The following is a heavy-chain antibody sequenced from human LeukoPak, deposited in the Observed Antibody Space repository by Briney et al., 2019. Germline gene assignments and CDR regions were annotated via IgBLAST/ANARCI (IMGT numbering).Heavy chain of an antibody. V-gene: IGHV3-53*01. Sequence: QPGGPLGLPCPPSEFTVTSIFISWFGQAPGKGLEGVSLIFVGGGPYYTESPTGAFTISTDSSKNTLHLEMKSRRADAPAVYYCAQWRGGWYGEESWGEGTLVTAYS. CDR1: EFTVTSIF. CDR2: IFVGGGP. D-gene: IGHD6-19*01. CDR3: AQWRGGWYGEES. J-gene: IGHJ5*02.